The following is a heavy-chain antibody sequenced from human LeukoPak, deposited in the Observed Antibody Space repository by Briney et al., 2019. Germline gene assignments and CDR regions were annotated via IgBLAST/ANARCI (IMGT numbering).Heavy chain of an antibody. CDR1: GFTFSSYW. J-gene: IGHJ4*02. CDR3: TRDFDFSSAI. D-gene: IGHD3-3*01. V-gene: IGHV3-74*01. Sequence: GGSLRLSCAASGFTFSSYWMHWVRQAPGKGLVWVSRISPDGSTTGHADSVKGRFTTSRDNAKNTLFLQMNSLRAEDTAVYYCTRDFDFSSAIWGQGTLVAVSS. CDR2: ISPDGSTT.